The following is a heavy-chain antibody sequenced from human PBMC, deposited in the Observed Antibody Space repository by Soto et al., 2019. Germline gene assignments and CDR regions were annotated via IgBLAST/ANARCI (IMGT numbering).Heavy chain of an antibody. Sequence: QVQLQQWGAGLLKPSETLSLTCAVYGGSFSGYYWSWIRQPPGKGLEWIGEINHSGSTNYNPSLKSRVSVSVDKPRNQVSLNLNSVTAADTAVYYCVRSVPAATWAYNGMDVWGQGTTVTVSS. V-gene: IGHV4-34*01. D-gene: IGHD2-2*01. J-gene: IGHJ6*02. CDR3: VRSVPAATWAYNGMDV. CDR1: GGSFSGYY. CDR2: INHSGST.